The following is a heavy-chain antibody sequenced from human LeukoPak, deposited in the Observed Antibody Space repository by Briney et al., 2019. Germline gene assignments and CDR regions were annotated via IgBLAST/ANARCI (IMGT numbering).Heavy chain of an antibody. D-gene: IGHD3-9*01. CDR2: ISSSSSTI. J-gene: IGHJ5*02. CDR1: GFIFSTYS. Sequence: GGSLRLSCTASGFIFSTYSMNWVRQAPGKGLEWVSYISSSSSTIYYADSVKGRFTISRDNAKNSLYLQMNSLRAEDTAVYYCARAAVGSLTSNWFDPWGQGTLVTVSS. V-gene: IGHV3-48*01. CDR3: ARAAVGSLTSNWFDP.